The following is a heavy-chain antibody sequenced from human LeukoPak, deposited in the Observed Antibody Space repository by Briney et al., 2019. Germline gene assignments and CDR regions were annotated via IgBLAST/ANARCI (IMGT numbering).Heavy chain of an antibody. CDR1: GFSFSSYE. V-gene: IGHV3-48*03. J-gene: IGHJ4*02. CDR2: ISISCSTK. Sequence: PGGSLRLSCAASGFSFSSYEMDWVRQAPGKGLERVSYISISCSTKYYADSVKGRFTISRDNARNSLYLQMNSLRADDTAVYYCARGERWLLPPTDYWGQGALVTVSS. CDR3: ARGERWLLPPTDY. D-gene: IGHD5-24*01.